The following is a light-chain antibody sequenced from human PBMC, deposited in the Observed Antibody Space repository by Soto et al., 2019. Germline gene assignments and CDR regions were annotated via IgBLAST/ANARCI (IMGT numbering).Light chain of an antibody. CDR2: EVI. V-gene: IGLV2-14*01. CDR3: SSYTTSSTVV. J-gene: IGLJ3*02. Sequence: QSALTQPASVSGSPGQSITISCTGTSSDVGGYRYVSWYQQHPGKAPKLMIYEVIRRPSGISNRFSGSKSGNTASLTISTLQAEDEAEYYCSSYTTSSTVVFGGGTKVTVL. CDR1: SSDVGGYRY.